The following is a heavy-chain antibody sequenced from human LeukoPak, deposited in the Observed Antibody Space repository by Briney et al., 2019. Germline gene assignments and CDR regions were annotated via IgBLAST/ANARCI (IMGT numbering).Heavy chain of an antibody. J-gene: IGHJ4*02. CDR1: GGSFSGYY. D-gene: IGHD2-2*01. Sequence: PSETLSLTCAVYGGSFSGYYWSWIRQPPGKGLEWIGEINHSGSTNYNPSLKSRVTISVDTSKNQFSLKLSSVTAAGTAVYYCARADQQRFDYWGQGTLVTVSS. CDR2: INHSGST. CDR3: ARADQQRFDY. V-gene: IGHV4-34*01.